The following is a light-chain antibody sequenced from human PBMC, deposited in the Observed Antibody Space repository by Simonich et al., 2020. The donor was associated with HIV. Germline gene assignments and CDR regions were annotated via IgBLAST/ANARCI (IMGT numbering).Light chain of an antibody. V-gene: IGKV4-1*01. CDR1: QTVLYNSNNKNF. J-gene: IGKJ1*01. Sequence: DIVMTQSPDSLAVSLGERATINCKSSQTVLYNSNNKNFLAWYQQKPGQPPKLLIYWASTRESGVPDRSSGSGSGTDFTLTISNLQAEDVAVYYCQQYYSSPRTFGQGTKVEIK. CDR2: WAS. CDR3: QQYYSSPRT.